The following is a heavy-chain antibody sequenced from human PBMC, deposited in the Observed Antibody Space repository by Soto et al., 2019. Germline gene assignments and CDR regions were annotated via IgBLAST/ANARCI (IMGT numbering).Heavy chain of an antibody. CDR2: IIPIFGIA. CDR1: GGTFSSYA. D-gene: IGHD5-18*01. CDR3: ARGVGGYSYGWYYGMDV. J-gene: IGHJ6*02. Sequence: SVKVSCKASGGTFSSYAISWVRQAPGQGLEWMGGIIPIFGIANYAQKFQGRVTITADESTSTAYMELSSLRSEDTAVYYCARGVGGYSYGWYYGMDVWGRGSTVTVSS. V-gene: IGHV1-69*13.